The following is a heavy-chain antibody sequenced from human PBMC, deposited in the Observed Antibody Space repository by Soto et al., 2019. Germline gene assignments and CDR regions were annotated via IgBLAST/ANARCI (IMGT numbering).Heavy chain of an antibody. J-gene: IGHJ4*02. CDR1: GGSISSGGYY. D-gene: IGHD1-1*01. V-gene: IGHV4-31*03. Sequence: QVQLQESGPGLVKPSQTLSLTCTVSGGSISSGGYYCSCIRQHPGKGLEWIGYIYYSGSTYYNPSLKSRGTRSVDTSKNQFSLKLSSVTAADTAVYYCARVYNWNYALWGQGTLVTVSS. CDR3: ARVYNWNYAL. CDR2: IYYSGST.